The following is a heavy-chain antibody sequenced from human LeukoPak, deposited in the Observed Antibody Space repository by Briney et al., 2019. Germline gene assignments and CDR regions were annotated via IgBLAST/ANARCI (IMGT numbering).Heavy chain of an antibody. Sequence: GGSLRLSCAASGFTFSSYWMHWVRHAPGKGLVWVSRINSDGSSTTYADSVKGRFTISRDNAKKTLYLQMNSLRAEDTAVYYCARGKNGDSLFDYWGQGTLVTVSS. V-gene: IGHV3-74*03. J-gene: IGHJ4*02. CDR2: INSDGSST. D-gene: IGHD4-17*01. CDR1: GFTFSSYW. CDR3: ARGKNGDSLFDY.